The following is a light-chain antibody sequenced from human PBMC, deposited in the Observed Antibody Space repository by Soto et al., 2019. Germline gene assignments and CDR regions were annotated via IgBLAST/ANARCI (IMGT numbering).Light chain of an antibody. V-gene: IGKV2-30*01. CDR3: MQVTHWPHT. Sequence: DIVMTQSPLSLPVTLGQPASISCRSSQSLVYSDGNTYLSWFQPRPGQSPRRPIYKVSKRDSGVTDRFSGSGSVSDFTLTVSRVEAEDVGVYYCMQVTHWPHTFGPGTKVDIK. CDR1: QSLVYSDGNTY. J-gene: IGKJ3*01. CDR2: KVS.